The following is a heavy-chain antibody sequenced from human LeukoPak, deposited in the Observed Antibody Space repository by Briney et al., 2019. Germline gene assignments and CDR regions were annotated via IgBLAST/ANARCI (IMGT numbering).Heavy chain of an antibody. D-gene: IGHD3-9*01. CDR3: AAEYYDILTGYS. CDR1: GFTFDDYA. Sequence: HTGGSLRLSCAASGFTFDDYAMHWVRQAPGKGLEWVSLISGDGGSTYYADSVKGRFTISRDNSKNSLYLQMNSLRTEDTALYYCAAEYYDILTGYSWGQGTLVTVYS. CDR2: ISGDGGST. V-gene: IGHV3-43*02. J-gene: IGHJ4*02.